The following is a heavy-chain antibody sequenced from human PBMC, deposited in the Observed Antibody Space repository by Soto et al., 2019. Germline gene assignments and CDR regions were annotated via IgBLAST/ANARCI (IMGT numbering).Heavy chain of an antibody. CDR1: EFNFENYA. Sequence: EVQLVESGGGLVQPGRSLRLSCAASEFNFENYAMHWVRQAPGKGLEWVSGISWNSGTLVYADSVKGRFTISRDNAKNSLFLQMNSLRPDDTALYFCAKGRTRPLELGSFGDNAFDVWGQGTMVTVSS. J-gene: IGHJ3*01. V-gene: IGHV3-9*01. D-gene: IGHD3-10*01. CDR2: ISWNSGTL. CDR3: AKGRTRPLELGSFGDNAFDV.